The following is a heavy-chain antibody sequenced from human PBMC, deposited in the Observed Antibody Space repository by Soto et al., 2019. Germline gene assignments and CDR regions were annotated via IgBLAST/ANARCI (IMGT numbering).Heavy chain of an antibody. CDR3: AKARAQYYDFWSGYPVDY. D-gene: IGHD3-3*01. CDR2: ISGSGGST. CDR1: GFTFSSYA. J-gene: IGHJ4*02. V-gene: IGHV3-23*01. Sequence: EVQLLESGGGLVQPGGSLRLSCAASGFTFSSYAMSWVRQAPGKGLEWVSAISGSGGSTYYADSVKGRFTISRDNSKHSLYLEMNSLRAEGTAVYYCAKARAQYYDFWSGYPVDYWGQGTLVTVSS.